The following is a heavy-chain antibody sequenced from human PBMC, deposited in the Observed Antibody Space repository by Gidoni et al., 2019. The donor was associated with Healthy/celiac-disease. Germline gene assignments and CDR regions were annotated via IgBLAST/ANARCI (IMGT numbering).Heavy chain of an antibody. Sequence: EVKKPGTSVKVSCKASGGTFSRYAISWVRQAPGQGLEWMGGIIPIFGTANYAQKFKGRVTITADESTSTAYMELSSLRSEDTAVYYCARGERRFLEWLPHYYYGMDVWGQGTTVTVSS. CDR1: GGTFSRYA. V-gene: IGHV1-69*01. CDR3: ARGERRFLEWLPHYYYGMDV. D-gene: IGHD3-3*01. J-gene: IGHJ6*02. CDR2: IIPIFGTA.